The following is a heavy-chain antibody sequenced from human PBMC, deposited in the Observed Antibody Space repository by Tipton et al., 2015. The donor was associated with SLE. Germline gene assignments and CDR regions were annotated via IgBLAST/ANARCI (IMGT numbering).Heavy chain of an antibody. CDR2: ISSSSSYI. CDR1: GFTFSSYS. CDR3: ATRQGSGWYQSFDY. D-gene: IGHD6-19*01. Sequence: GSLRLSCTASGFTFSSYSMNWVRQAPGKGLEWVSFISSSSSYIYYADSVKGRFTISRDNAKNSLYLQMNNLRPEDTAVYYCATRQGSGWYQSFDYWGQGSLVTVSS. J-gene: IGHJ4*02. V-gene: IGHV3-21*01.